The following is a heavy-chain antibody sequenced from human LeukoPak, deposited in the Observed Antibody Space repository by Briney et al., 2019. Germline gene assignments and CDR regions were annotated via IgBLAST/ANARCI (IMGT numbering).Heavy chain of an antibody. CDR1: GASITSYY. Sequence: SETLSLTCTVSGASITSYYWSWFRQPPGKGLEWIGYISYSGSPNYNPSLKSRVTISVDTSKNQFSLNLSSVTAADTAVYYCARRRLQTYYDVLTGYYSVAFDIWGQGTMVTVSS. CDR2: ISYSGSP. V-gene: IGHV4-59*01. D-gene: IGHD3-9*01. J-gene: IGHJ3*02. CDR3: ARRRLQTYYDVLTGYYSVAFDI.